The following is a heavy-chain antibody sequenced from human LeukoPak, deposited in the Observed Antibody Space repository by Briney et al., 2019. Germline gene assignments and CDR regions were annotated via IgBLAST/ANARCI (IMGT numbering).Heavy chain of an antibody. D-gene: IGHD2-21*02. V-gene: IGHV4-30-4*01. J-gene: IGHJ4*02. Sequence: PSETLSLTCTVSGGSISSGDYYWSWIRQPPGKGLEWIGYIYYSGSTYYNPSLKSRVTISVDTSKNQFALDLRSVTAADTAVYYCTRDIGDFVSDFWGQGTLSPSPQ. CDR1: GGSISSGDYY. CDR3: TRDIGDFVSDF. CDR2: IYYSGST.